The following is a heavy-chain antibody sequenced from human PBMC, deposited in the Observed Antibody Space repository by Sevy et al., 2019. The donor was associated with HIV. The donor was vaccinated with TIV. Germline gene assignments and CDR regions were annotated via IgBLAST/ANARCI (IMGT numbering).Heavy chain of an antibody. D-gene: IGHD3-10*01. CDR2: ISSSGGYT. CDR1: GFTFISYA. Sequence: GGSLRLSCAASGFTFISYAMSWVRQAPGKGLEWVSSISSSGGYTYYADPVKGRFTISRDNSRNTLDLQMNSLRAEDTAVYYGATEHLFGYYWGQGTLVTVSS. J-gene: IGHJ4*02. CDR3: ATEHLFGYY. V-gene: IGHV3-23*01.